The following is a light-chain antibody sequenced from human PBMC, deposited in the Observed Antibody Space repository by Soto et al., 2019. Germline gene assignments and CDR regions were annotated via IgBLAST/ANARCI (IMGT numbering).Light chain of an antibody. V-gene: IGKV3D-20*02. CDR1: QSVSNNY. CDR2: DAS. J-gene: IGKJ4*01. CDR3: QQANSFPLT. Sequence: EIVFTQSPGTLSLSPGASSTRXSGDSQSVSNNYLAWYQQKPGQAPRLLIYDASRLQSGVPSRFSGSGGGTDFTLTISSLQPEDFATYYCQQANSFPLTFGGGTKVDIK.